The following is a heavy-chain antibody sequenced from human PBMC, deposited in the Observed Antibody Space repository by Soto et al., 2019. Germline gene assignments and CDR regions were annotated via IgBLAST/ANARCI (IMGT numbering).Heavy chain of an antibody. J-gene: IGHJ4*02. CDR3: AGSGSQLVRDDY. CDR1: GWCFSGYY. CDR2: INHSGST. Sequence: SEALALTCAFYGWCFSGYYRSWIRQPPGKGLEWIGEINHSGSTNYNPSLKSRVTISVDTSKNQFSLKLSSVTAADTAVYYCAGSGSQLVRDDYWGQGTLVTVSS. V-gene: IGHV4-34*01. D-gene: IGHD1-26*01.